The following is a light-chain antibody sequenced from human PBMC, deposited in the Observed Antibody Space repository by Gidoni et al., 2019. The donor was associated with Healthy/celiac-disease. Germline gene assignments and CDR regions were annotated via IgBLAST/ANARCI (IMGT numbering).Light chain of an antibody. CDR2: DAS. CDR1: QSVSSY. CDR3: QQRSNWPPLT. Sequence: EIVLTQSPATLSLSPGERATLSCRASQSVSSYLAWYQQKPGQAPRILIYDASNRATGIPARFSGSGSGTDFTLTISSLEPEDFAVYDGQQRSNWPPLTCGGGTKVEIK. V-gene: IGKV3-11*01. J-gene: IGKJ4*01.